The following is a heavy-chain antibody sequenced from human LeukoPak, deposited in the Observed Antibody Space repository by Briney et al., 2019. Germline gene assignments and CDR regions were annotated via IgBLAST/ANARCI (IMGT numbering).Heavy chain of an antibody. V-gene: IGHV5-51*01. Sequence: GESLKISGKASGYSFDDNWIGWVRQMPGKGLEWMGIIYPGDSDTKYSPSFEGQVTISADKSISTAYLQWSSLKASDTAMYYCARGGDYGGYYYFDYWGQGTLVTVSS. CDR3: ARGGDYGGYYYFDY. CDR1: GYSFDDNW. D-gene: IGHD4-23*01. J-gene: IGHJ4*02. CDR2: IYPGDSDT.